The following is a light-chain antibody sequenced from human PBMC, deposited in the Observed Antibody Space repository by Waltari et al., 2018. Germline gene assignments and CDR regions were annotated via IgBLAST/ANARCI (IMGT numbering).Light chain of an antibody. CDR3: SSYAGNCNLVV. Sequence: QCALTQPASVSGSPGQSITISCTGTSRYVGSSNLVSLYQPHPGKAPKLMIYEASTRPSGVSNRFSGSKSGNTASLTISGLQAEDEADYYCSSYAGNCNLVVFGGGTKLTVL. CDR2: EAS. CDR1: SRYVGSSNL. J-gene: IGLJ2*01. V-gene: IGLV2-23*01.